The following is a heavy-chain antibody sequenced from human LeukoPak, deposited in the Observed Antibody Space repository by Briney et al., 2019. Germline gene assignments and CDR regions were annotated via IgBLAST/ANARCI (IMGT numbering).Heavy chain of an antibody. D-gene: IGHD2-2*01. Sequence: ASVKVSCKASGYVFTNYAISWVRQAPGQGLEWMGWISVYNGNTNYAQKRQGRVTMTADTSTTTAYMELRSLRSDDTAVYYCARGYCSSATCRHFDYWGQGALVTVSS. J-gene: IGHJ4*02. CDR1: GYVFTNYA. V-gene: IGHV1-18*01. CDR2: ISVYNGNT. CDR3: ARGYCSSATCRHFDY.